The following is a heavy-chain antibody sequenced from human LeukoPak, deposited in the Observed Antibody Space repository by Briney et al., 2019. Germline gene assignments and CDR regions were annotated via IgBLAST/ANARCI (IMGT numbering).Heavy chain of an antibody. CDR2: IKQDGSET. Sequence: GESVRLSCAGSGFTFSNYWMSWVRQAPGKGLEWVANIKQDGSETYYVDSVKGRFTISRDNAKNSLFLQMNSLTAEDTAVYYCARKGGTRGPLNYWGQGTLVTVSS. CDR1: GFTFSNYW. CDR3: ARKGGTRGPLNY. J-gene: IGHJ4*02. D-gene: IGHD2-8*01. V-gene: IGHV3-7*01.